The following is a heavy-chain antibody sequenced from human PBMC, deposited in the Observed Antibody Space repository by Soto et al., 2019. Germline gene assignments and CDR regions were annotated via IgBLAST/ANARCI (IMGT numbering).Heavy chain of an antibody. V-gene: IGHV4-31*03. CDR2: IYYSGST. D-gene: IGHD6-13*01. J-gene: IGHJ4*02. Sequence: SDTLSLTCTVSGCAISSGGYYWSWVRHHPGKGLEWIGYIYYSGSTYYNPSLKSRVTISVDTSKNQFSLKLSSLTAADTAVYYCARGVPSSRYGSSTFDYCGQLTRVTVSS. CDR3: ARGVPSSRYGSSTFDY. CDR1: GCAISSGGYY.